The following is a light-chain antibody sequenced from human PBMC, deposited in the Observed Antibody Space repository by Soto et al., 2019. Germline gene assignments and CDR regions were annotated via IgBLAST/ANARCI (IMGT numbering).Light chain of an antibody. V-gene: IGKV3-11*01. J-gene: IGKJ5*01. CDR3: QQRSDGPPT. CDR1: YSLRNY. CDR2: DAS. Sequence: NVSTASPATLSLSPRDTAPLSCRATYSLRNYLAWYQQKLGQAPRLLIYDASKRATGIPARFSGSGSGTDFTRTISSLEPEDFAVYFCQQRSDGPPTFGQGTRLE.